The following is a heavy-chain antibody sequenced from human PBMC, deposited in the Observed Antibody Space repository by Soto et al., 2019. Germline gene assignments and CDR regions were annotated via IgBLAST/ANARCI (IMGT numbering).Heavy chain of an antibody. Sequence: PGGSLRLSCAASGVTFSTHWMHWVRQAPGKGLVWVSRINGDGSETTYADSVKGRLTISRDNAKNTLYLQVNNLRVEDTAVYYCAGDLLHGSRVSRDYWGQGALGTV. CDR2: INGDGSET. D-gene: IGHD2-15*01. CDR3: AGDLLHGSRVSRDY. V-gene: IGHV3-74*01. CDR1: GVTFSTHW. J-gene: IGHJ4*02.